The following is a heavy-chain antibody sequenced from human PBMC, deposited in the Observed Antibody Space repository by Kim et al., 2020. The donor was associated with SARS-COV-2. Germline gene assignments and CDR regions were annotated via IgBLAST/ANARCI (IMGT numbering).Heavy chain of an antibody. CDR1: GGSISSSNW. V-gene: IGHV4-4*02. J-gene: IGHJ4*02. CDR2: IYHSGST. Sequence: SETLSLTCAVSGGSISSSNWWSWVRQPPGKGLEWIGEIYHSGSTNYNPSLKSRVTISVDKSKNQFSLKLSSVTAADTAVYYCASSGSYQISGGAFDYWGQGTLVTVSS. D-gene: IGHD1-26*01. CDR3: ASSGSYQISGGAFDY.